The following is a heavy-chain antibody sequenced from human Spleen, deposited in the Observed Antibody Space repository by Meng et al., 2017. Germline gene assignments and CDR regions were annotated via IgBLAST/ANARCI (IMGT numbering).Heavy chain of an antibody. CDR1: GGSISSYY. D-gene: IGHD6-13*01. V-gene: IGHV4-4*07. CDR2: IYTSGST. J-gene: IGHJ6*02. Sequence: ESLKISCTVSGGSISSYYWSWIRQPAGKGLEWIGRIYTSGSTNYNPSLKSRVTMSVDTSKNQFSLKLSSVTAADTAVYYCAREKAAGLYYYYYGMDVWGQGTTVTVSS. CDR3: AREKAAGLYYYYYGMDV.